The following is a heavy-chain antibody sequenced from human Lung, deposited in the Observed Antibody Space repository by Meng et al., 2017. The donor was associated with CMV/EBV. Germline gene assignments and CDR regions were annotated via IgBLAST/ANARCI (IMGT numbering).Heavy chain of an antibody. Sequence: GGSLRLSCTASEFTLSPYALHWVRQAPGKGLEWVALISFDGRTKYNTDSVKGRFTISRDSSKNTVYLHINSLRGEDTAVYYCARAGDIVEVSDPLRQNYYYYGMDLGGQGTTVTVSS. CDR2: ISFDGRTK. D-gene: IGHD2-15*01. CDR1: EFTLSPYA. J-gene: IGHJ6*02. V-gene: IGHV3-30*04. CDR3: ARAGDIVEVSDPLRQNYYYYGMDL.